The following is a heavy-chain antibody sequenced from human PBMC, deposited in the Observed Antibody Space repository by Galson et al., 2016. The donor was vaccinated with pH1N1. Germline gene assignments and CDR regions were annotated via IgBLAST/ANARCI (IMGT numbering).Heavy chain of an antibody. V-gene: IGHV2-70*04. D-gene: IGHD3-22*01. Sequence: PALVKPTQTLTLTCTLSGFSLSTVGMRVSWIRQPPGKALEWLARMDWDDDKAYKSPLKNRLTISKDSSKNQVVLTMTNMDPVDTATYYCAQNYYDSRGIYVSFDYWGQGTLVTVSS. J-gene: IGHJ4*02. CDR1: GFSLSTVGMR. CDR3: AQNYYDSRGIYVSFDY. CDR2: MDWDDDK.